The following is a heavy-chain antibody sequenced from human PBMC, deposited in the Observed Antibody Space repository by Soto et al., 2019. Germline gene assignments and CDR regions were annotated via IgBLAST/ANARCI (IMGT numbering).Heavy chain of an antibody. CDR1: GGSISSGGFA. Sequence: SETLSLTCAVSGGSISSGGFAWSWIRQPPGKGLEWIGFIYRGGSTYYNPSLKSRVTISVDRSKNYFSLKLSSVTAADTAVYYCAREGNDSGGRFDYWGQGTLVTVSS. J-gene: IGHJ4*02. CDR3: AREGNDSGGRFDY. CDR2: IYRGGST. D-gene: IGHD3-22*01. V-gene: IGHV4-30-2*01.